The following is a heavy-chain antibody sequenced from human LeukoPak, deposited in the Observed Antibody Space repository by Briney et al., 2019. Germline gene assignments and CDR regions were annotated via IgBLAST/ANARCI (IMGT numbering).Heavy chain of an antibody. CDR1: GYTFTSYY. CDR2: INPSGGST. Sequence: ASVKVSCKASGYTFTSYYMHWVRQAPGQGLEWMGIINPSGGSTSYAQKFQGRVTMTRDTSTSTVYMELSSLRSEDTAVYYCASATVVNRDAFDIWRQGTMVTVSS. CDR3: ASATVVNRDAFDI. D-gene: IGHD4-23*01. V-gene: IGHV1-46*03. J-gene: IGHJ3*02.